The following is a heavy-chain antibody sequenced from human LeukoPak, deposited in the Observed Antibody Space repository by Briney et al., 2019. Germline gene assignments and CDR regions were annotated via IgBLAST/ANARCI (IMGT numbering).Heavy chain of an antibody. CDR3: ARGIDVDPGACDY. Sequence: GGSLRLSCEASGFTFSSYWMHWVRQAPGRGLVWVSRIKKDEIRKNYVDSVTGRFTISRDNAKNTVYLQMNSLRDEDAAVYYCARGIDVDPGACDYWGQGTLVTVSS. D-gene: IGHD2-15*01. CDR1: GFTFSSYW. V-gene: IGHV3-74*01. J-gene: IGHJ4*02. CDR2: IKKDEIRK.